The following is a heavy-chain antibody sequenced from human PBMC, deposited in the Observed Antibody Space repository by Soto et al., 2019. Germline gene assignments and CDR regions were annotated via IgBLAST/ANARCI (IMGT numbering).Heavy chain of an antibody. J-gene: IGHJ6*01. CDR2: IVPIFGTT. Sequence: QVQLVQSGAEVTKPGSSVKVSCKASGGTFSNYAISWVRQAPGQGLEWMGGIVPIFGTTNYAQKFQGRVTIIAYVSTTTAYLELSRLRSEETGIYCCARVAAVGGFYSYHGLHVWGEGTAVRVSS. CDR1: GGTFSNYA. V-gene: IGHV1-69*12. CDR3: ARVAAVGGFYSYHGLHV. D-gene: IGHD3-3*01.